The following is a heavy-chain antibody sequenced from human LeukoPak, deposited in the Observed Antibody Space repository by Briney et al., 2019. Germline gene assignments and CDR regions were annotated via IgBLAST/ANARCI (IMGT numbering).Heavy chain of an antibody. Sequence: PGESLRLSCAASRFTLTNYVMHWVRHAPDKGLEWVTVISLEGRNEIYTDSVKGRFTISRDNSKNMVLLLMNSLRTEDSAVYYCARVGRESSSWYYFDYWGGGTLVT. CDR1: RFTLTNYV. D-gene: IGHD6-13*01. CDR3: ARVGRESSSWYYFDY. V-gene: IGHV3-30*04. CDR2: ISLEGRNE. J-gene: IGHJ4*02.